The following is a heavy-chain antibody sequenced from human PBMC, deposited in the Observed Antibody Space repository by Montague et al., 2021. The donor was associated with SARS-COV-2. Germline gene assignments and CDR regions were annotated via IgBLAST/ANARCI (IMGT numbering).Heavy chain of an antibody. D-gene: IGHD6-19*01. CDR3: ARERQGSSGWSTYWYFDL. CDR2: IEEDGSEK. Sequence: SLRLSCAASGFTFSSCWMSWARQAPGKGLEWVANIEEDGSEKYYMDSVKGLFTIFRDNAKNSLSLQMNSLRAEDTAVYYCARERQGSSGWSTYWYFDLWGRGTLVTVSS. V-gene: IGHV3-7*01. J-gene: IGHJ2*01. CDR1: GFTFSSCW.